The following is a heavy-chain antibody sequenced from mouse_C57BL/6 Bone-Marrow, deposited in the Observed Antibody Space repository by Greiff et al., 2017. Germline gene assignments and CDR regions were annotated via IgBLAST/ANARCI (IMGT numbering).Heavy chain of an antibody. CDR1: GFTFSSYA. J-gene: IGHJ3*01. Sequence: EVMLVESGGGLVKPGGSLKLSCAASGFTFSSYAMSWVRQTPEKRLEWVATISDGGSYTYYPDNVKGRFTISRDNAKNNLYLQMSHLKSEDTAMYYCARGVAYYSNPFAYWGQGTLVTVSA. CDR3: ARGVAYYSNPFAY. D-gene: IGHD2-5*01. V-gene: IGHV5-4*03. CDR2: ISDGGSYT.